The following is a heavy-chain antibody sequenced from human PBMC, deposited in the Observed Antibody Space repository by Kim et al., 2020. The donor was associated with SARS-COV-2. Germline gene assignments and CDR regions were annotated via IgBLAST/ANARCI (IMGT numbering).Heavy chain of an antibody. V-gene: IGHV4-31*03. CDR1: GGSVSSGGYY. CDR2: IYYGGNS. D-gene: IGHD1-7*01. J-gene: IGHJ4*02. Sequence: SETLSLTCSVSGGSVSSGGYYWSWIRQYPGKGLEWIEYIYYGGNSYYNPSLKSRLTISVDTSKNQFSLKLSSVTAADTAIYYCARGIAAITGTPFEYWGQGILVTVSS. CDR3: ARGIAAITGTPFEY.